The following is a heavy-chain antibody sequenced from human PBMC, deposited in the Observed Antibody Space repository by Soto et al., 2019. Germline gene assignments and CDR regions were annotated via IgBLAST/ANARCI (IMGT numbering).Heavy chain of an antibody. Sequence: EVQVLESGGGLVQPGGSLRLSCVASGFTFSTYAMNWVRQAPGKGLERVSGISGSGSDRYYADSVRGRFTISRDNSNNTLNLQMDSLRAEDTAIYYCTKTPRSYYYYMDVWGKGTTVTVSS. D-gene: IGHD3-10*01. CDR2: ISGSGSDR. V-gene: IGHV3-23*01. J-gene: IGHJ6*03. CDR3: TKTPRSYYYYMDV. CDR1: GFTFSTYA.